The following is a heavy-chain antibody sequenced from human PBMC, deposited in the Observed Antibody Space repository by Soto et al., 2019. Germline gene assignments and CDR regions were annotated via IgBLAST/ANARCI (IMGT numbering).Heavy chain of an antibody. CDR2: ISKGGDST. D-gene: IGHD3-10*01. V-gene: IGHV3-23*01. CDR1: GVTLTSYA. Sequence: PVGSLRLSXAASGVTLTSYAMTWVRQVPGEGLQWVSSISKGGDSTYYADSVKGRFTTSRDNSKNTLYLQMNSLRAEDTAIYYCAKGSFGFDYWGQGTLVTVSS. J-gene: IGHJ4*02. CDR3: AKGSFGFDY.